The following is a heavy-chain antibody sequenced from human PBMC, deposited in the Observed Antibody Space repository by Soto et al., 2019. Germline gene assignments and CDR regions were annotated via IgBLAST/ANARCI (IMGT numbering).Heavy chain of an antibody. D-gene: IGHD5-12*01. J-gene: IGHJ5*01. V-gene: IGHV3-49*03. CDR3: AKDRGYSGYDNWFDS. Sequence: SLRLSCTASGFTFGDYAMSWFRQAPGKGLEWVGFIRSKAYGGTTEYAASVKGRFTISRDNSENTLYLQMNSLRAEDTAVYYCAKDRGYSGYDNWFDSWGQGTLVTVSS. CDR2: IRSKAYGGTT. CDR1: GFTFGDYA.